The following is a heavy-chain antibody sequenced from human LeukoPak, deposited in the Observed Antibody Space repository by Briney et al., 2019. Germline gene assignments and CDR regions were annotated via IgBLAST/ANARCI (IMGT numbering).Heavy chain of an antibody. V-gene: IGHV4-39*07. CDR1: GGSISSSSYY. CDR2: IYYSGST. Sequence: PSETLSLTCTVSGGSISSSSYYRGWIRQPPGKGLERIGSIYYSGSTYYNPSLKSRVTISVDTSKNQFSLKLSSVTAADTAVYYCARSGLRFLEWLFEPYYFDYWGQGTLVTVSS. J-gene: IGHJ4*02. D-gene: IGHD3-3*01. CDR3: ARSGLRFLEWLFEPYYFDY.